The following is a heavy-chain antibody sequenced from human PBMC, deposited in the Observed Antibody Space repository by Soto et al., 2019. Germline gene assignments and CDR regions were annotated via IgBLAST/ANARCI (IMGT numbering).Heavy chain of an antibody. CDR3: ARKVSGSTGRPDLWYFDL. CDR1: GFTFSGYA. Sequence: EVQLLDSGGGLVQPGGSLRLSCAASGFTFSGYALTWVRQAPGKGLEWVSAISGGGDATFYADSVTGRFTIPRDNSKNTLYLQMNTLRAEDTAVYYCARKVSGSTGRPDLWYFDLWGRGTLVTVSS. J-gene: IGHJ2*01. D-gene: IGHD3-10*01. CDR2: ISGGGDAT. V-gene: IGHV3-23*01.